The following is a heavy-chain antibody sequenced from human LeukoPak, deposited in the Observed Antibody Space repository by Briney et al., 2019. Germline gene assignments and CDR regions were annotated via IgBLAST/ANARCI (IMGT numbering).Heavy chain of an antibody. D-gene: IGHD3-22*01. V-gene: IGHV4-59*01. CDR2: IYYSVST. CDR3: ARDAITMIVVDHFSGPEYFQH. Sequence: SETLSLTCTVSGGSISSYYWSWVRQPPGKGLEWIGYIYYSVSTDYNPSLKSRVAISVDTSGNHFSLNLTSVTAADTAVYYCARDAITMIVVDHFSGPEYFQHWGQGTLVTVSS. J-gene: IGHJ1*01. CDR1: GGSISSYY.